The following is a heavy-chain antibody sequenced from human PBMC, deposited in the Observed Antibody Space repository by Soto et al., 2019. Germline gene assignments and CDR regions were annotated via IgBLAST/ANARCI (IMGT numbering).Heavy chain of an antibody. V-gene: IGHV3-23*01. J-gene: IGHJ6*02. Sequence: GGSLRLSCAASGFTFSSYAMSWFRQAPGKGLEWVSAISGSGGSTYYADSVKGRFTISRDNSKNTLYLQMNSLRAEDTAVYYCAKGLYCSSTSCYYYYGMDVWGQGTTVPSP. CDR3: AKGLYCSSTSCYYYYGMDV. CDR2: ISGSGGST. D-gene: IGHD2-2*01. CDR1: GFTFSSYA.